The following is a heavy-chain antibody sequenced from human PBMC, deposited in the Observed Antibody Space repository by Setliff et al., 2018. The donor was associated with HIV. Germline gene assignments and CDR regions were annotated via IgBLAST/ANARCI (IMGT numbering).Heavy chain of an antibody. Sequence: GGSLRLSCAASGFTFTDYWMHWVRQVPGKGLVWVSRINSDGSSTTYADFVKGRFTISRDNAKNTLYLQMNSLRAEDTAVYYCARESYNYGYNDWGQGTLVTVSS. V-gene: IGHV3-74*03. CDR2: INSDGSST. J-gene: IGHJ4*02. CDR3: ARESYNYGYND. D-gene: IGHD5-18*01. CDR1: GFTFTDYW.